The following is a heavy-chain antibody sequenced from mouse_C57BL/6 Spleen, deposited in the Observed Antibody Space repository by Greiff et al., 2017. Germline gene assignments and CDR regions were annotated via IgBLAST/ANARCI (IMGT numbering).Heavy chain of an antibody. CDR1: GYTFTSYW. V-gene: IGHV1-55*01. J-gene: IGHJ2*01. CDR2: IYPGSGST. CDR3: ARENYDYDGPYFDY. Sequence: VQLQQPGAELVKPGASVKMSCKASGYTFTSYWITWVKQRPGQGLEWIGDIYPGSGSTNYNEKFKSKATLTVDTSSSTAYMQRSSLTSEDSAVYYCARENYDYDGPYFDYWGQGTTLTVSS. D-gene: IGHD2-4*01.